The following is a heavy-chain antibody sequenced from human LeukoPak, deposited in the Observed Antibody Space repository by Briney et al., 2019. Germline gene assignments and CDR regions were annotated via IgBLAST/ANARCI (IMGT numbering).Heavy chain of an antibody. J-gene: IGHJ5*02. Sequence: GGSLRLSCAASGFTFSSYAMSWVRQAPGKGLEWVSAISGSGGSTYYADSVKGRFTISRDNSKNTLYLQMNSLRAEDTAVYYCAKGPSSGWTNWFDPWGQGTLVTVSP. CDR1: GFTFSSYA. CDR2: ISGSGGST. D-gene: IGHD6-19*01. V-gene: IGHV3-23*01. CDR3: AKGPSSGWTNWFDP.